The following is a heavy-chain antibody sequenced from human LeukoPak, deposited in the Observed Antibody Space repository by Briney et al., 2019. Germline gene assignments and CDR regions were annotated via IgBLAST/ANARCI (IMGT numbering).Heavy chain of an antibody. J-gene: IGHJ4*02. CDR2: INHSGST. Sequence: SETLSLTCAVYGGSFSGYYWNWIRQPPGKGLEWIEEINHSGSTNYNPSLKSRITISVDTSKNQFSLKLSSLTAADTAVYYCASNYYDTSGYYRFFDSWGQGTLVTVSS. CDR1: GGSFSGYY. V-gene: IGHV4-34*01. CDR3: ASNYYDTSGYYRFFDS. D-gene: IGHD3-22*01.